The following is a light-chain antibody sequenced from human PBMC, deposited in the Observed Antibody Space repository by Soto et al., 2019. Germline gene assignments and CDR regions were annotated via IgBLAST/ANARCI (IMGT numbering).Light chain of an antibody. CDR1: QSFSTY. CDR3: QQYNSYS. CDR2: DAS. V-gene: IGKV3-11*01. J-gene: IGKJ1*01. Sequence: EVVLTQSPATLSLSPGERATLSCRASQSFSTYLAWYQQKVGQAPRLLIYDASNRAAGIPARFSGSGSGTDFTLTISSLEPDDFATYYCQQYNSYSFGQGTKVDI.